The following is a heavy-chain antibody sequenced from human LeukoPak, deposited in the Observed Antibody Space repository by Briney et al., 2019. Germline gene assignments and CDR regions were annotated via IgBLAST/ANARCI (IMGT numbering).Heavy chain of an antibody. Sequence: GGSLRLSCAASGFTFSSHSMNWVRQAPGKGLEWVSSISSSSSYIYYADSVKGRFTISRDNAKNSLYLQMNSLRAEDTAVYYCAKARPPLRLGELSLDYWGQGTLVTVSS. CDR1: GFTFSSHS. J-gene: IGHJ4*02. D-gene: IGHD3-16*02. CDR2: ISSSSSYI. V-gene: IGHV3-21*01. CDR3: AKARPPLRLGELSLDY.